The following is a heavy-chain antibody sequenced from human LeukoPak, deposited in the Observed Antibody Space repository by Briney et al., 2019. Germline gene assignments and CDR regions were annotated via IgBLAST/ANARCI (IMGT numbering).Heavy chain of an antibody. Sequence: ASVKVSCKASGYTFTGYYMHWVRQAPGQGLEWMGWINPNSGGTNYAQKFQGRVTMTRDTSISTAYMELSRLRSDDTAVYYCARDPPLSGAAGKDYYFDYWGQGTLVTVSS. CDR2: INPNSGGT. CDR1: GYTFTGYY. D-gene: IGHD6-13*01. CDR3: ARDPPLSGAAGKDYYFDY. V-gene: IGHV1-2*02. J-gene: IGHJ4*02.